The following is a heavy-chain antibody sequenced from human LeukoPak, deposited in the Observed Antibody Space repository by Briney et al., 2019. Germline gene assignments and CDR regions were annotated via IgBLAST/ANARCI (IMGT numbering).Heavy chain of an antibody. D-gene: IGHD3-22*01. CDR3: VKGAESFCDSRSDY. CDR2: LSSNGGTT. Sequence: PAESLSLSCAASGFTVSSNYMRWVRQAPGKGLEYVSALSSNGGTTYYTDSVKGRFTISRDNSKNTLYLQMSSLRREDTAVYYCVKGAESFCDSRSDYWGQGTLVTVSS. V-gene: IGHV3-64D*09. J-gene: IGHJ4*02. CDR1: GFTVSSNY.